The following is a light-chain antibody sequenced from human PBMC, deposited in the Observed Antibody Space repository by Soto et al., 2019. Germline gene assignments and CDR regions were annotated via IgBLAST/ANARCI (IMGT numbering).Light chain of an antibody. CDR2: NHN. CDR1: SSNIGSNL. J-gene: IGLJ1*01. Sequence: QAVLTQPPSASGTPGQRGTISCSGSSSNIGSNLVNWYQQFPGTAPKLLIYNHNQRPSGGPGRFSGSKSGPSASPAFSALQSEAQADYYCAAWDDSMNGGVSGTGTKGTVL. V-gene: IGLV1-44*01. CDR3: AAWDDSMNGGV.